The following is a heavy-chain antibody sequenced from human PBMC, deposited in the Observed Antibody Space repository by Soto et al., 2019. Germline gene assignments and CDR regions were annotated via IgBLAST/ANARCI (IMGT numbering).Heavy chain of an antibody. D-gene: IGHD3-10*01. CDR3: ARSGDGFLAFDY. CDR2: IWYDGSNK. CDR1: GFTFSSYG. Sequence: GGSLRLSCAASGFTFSSYGMHWVRQAPGKGLEWVAVIWYDGSNKYYADSVKGRFTISRDNSKNTLYLQMNSLRAEDTAVYYCARSGDGFLAFDYWGQGTLVTVSS. V-gene: IGHV3-33*01. J-gene: IGHJ4*02.